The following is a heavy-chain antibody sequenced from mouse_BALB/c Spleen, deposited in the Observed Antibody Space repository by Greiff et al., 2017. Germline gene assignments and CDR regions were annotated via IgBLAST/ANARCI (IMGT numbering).Heavy chain of an antibody. J-gene: IGHJ1*01. CDR3: AREYGNYPYWYFDV. Sequence: VQLQQSGAELVKPGASVKLSCTASGFNIKDTYMHWVKQRPEQGLEWIGRIDPANGNTKYDPKFQGKATITADTSSNTAYLQLSSLTSEDTAVYYCAREYGNYPYWYFDVWGAGTTVTVSS. D-gene: IGHD2-1*01. CDR2: IDPANGNT. CDR1: GFNIKDTY. V-gene: IGHV14-3*02.